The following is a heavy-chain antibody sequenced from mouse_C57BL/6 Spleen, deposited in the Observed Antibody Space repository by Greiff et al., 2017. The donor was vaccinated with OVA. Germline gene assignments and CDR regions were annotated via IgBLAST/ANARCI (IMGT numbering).Heavy chain of an antibody. CDR2: ISSGSSTI. J-gene: IGHJ4*01. V-gene: IGHV5-17*01. Sequence: EVNVVESGGGLVKPGGSLKLSCAASGFTFSDYGMHWVRQAPEKGLEWVAYISSGSSTIYYADTVKGRFTISRDNAKNTLFLQMTSLRSEDTAMYYCARSGLRRGVYYYAMDYWGQGTSVTVSS. D-gene: IGHD2-2*01. CDR3: ARSGLRRGVYYYAMDY. CDR1: GFTFSDYG.